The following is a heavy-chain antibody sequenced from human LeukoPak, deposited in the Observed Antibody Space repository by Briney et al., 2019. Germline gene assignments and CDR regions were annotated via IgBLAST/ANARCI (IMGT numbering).Heavy chain of an antibody. J-gene: IGHJ4*02. Sequence: GGSLRLSCAASGFTFSSYAMHWVRRAPGKGLEWVAVISYDGSNKYYADSVKGRFTISRDNSKNTLYLQMNSLRAEDTAVYYCARSIAAAGKIDYWGQGTLVTASS. CDR1: GFTFSSYA. CDR2: ISYDGSNK. V-gene: IGHV3-30*04. D-gene: IGHD6-13*01. CDR3: ARSIAAAGKIDY.